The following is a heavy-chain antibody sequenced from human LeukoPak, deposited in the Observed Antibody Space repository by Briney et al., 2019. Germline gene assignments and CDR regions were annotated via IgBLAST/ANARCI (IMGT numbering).Heavy chain of an antibody. J-gene: IGHJ4*02. Sequence: SGPTLVKPTETLTLTCTFSGFSLTTSGVCVGWIRQPPGKALEWVAFIYGDDDKRYSPSSKSRLTITKDTSKNQVVLTMTNMDPVDTATYYRAHRTTVTRIDHWGQGTLVAVSS. CDR2: IYGDDDK. V-gene: IGHV2-5*02. CDR1: GFSLTTSGVC. D-gene: IGHD4-17*01. CDR3: AHRTTVTRIDH.